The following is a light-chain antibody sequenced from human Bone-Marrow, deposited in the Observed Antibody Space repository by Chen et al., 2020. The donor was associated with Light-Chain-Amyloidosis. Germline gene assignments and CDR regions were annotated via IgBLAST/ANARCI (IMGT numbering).Light chain of an antibody. V-gene: IGLV3-21*02. CDR3: QVWDRSSDRPV. Sequence: SYVLTQPSSVSVAPVQTATIACGGNNIGSTSLHWYQQTPGQAPLLVVYDDSDRPSGIPERLSGSNSGNTATLTISRVEAGDEADYYCQVWDRSSDRPVFGGGTKLTVL. CDR2: DDS. CDR1: NIGSTS. J-gene: IGLJ3*02.